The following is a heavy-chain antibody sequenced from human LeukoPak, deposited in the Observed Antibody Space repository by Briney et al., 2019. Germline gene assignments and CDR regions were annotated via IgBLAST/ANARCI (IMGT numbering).Heavy chain of an antibody. D-gene: IGHD3-10*01. V-gene: IGHV4-59*01. J-gene: IGHJ3*02. CDR3: ARRGNYGSGSYAFDI. Sequence: SETLSLTCTVSGGSISSYYWGWIRQPPGKGLEWIGYIYYSGSTNYNPSLKSRVTISVDTSKNQFSLKLSSVTAADTAVYYCARRGNYGSGSYAFDIWGQGTMVTVSS. CDR2: IYYSGST. CDR1: GGSISSYY.